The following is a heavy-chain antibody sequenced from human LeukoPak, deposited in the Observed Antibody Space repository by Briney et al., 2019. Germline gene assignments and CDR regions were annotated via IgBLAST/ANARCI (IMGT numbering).Heavy chain of an antibody. CDR2: ISWNSGSI. J-gene: IGHJ4*02. D-gene: IGHD5-18*01. Sequence: PGRSLRLSCAASGFTFDDYAMHWVRQAPGKGLEWVSGISWNSGSIGYADSVKGRFTISRDNAKNTLYLQMNSLRADDMALYYCTRASGYSSGAVDYWGQGTLVTVSS. CDR1: GFTFDDYA. CDR3: TRASGYSSGAVDY. V-gene: IGHV3-9*03.